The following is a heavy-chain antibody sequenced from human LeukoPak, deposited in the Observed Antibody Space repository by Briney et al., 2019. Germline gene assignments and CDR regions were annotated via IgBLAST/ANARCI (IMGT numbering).Heavy chain of an antibody. J-gene: IGHJ4*02. Sequence: GGSLRLSCAASGFTFSSYAMSWVRQAPGKGLEWVSAISGSGGSTYYADSVKGRFTISRDNSKNTLYLQMNSLRAEDTALYYCARDGPGGGSYYSNYWGQGTLVTVSS. D-gene: IGHD1-26*01. CDR3: ARDGPGGGSYYSNY. CDR2: ISGSGGST. CDR1: GFTFSSYA. V-gene: IGHV3-23*01.